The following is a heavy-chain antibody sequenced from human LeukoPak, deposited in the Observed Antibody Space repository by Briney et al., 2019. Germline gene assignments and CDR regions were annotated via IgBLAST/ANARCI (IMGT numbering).Heavy chain of an antibody. V-gene: IGHV3-23*01. D-gene: IGHD2-2*01. J-gene: IGHJ4*02. Sequence: GGSLRLSCAASGFTFGTYAMSWVRQAPGKGLEWVSTVTADSTYYADSVKGRFTISRDNSKNTLYLQMSSLRAEDTAVYYCAKGATGYCSSTSCLYYFDYWGQGTLVTVSS. CDR1: GFTFGTYA. CDR3: AKGATGYCSSTSCLYYFDY. CDR2: VTADST.